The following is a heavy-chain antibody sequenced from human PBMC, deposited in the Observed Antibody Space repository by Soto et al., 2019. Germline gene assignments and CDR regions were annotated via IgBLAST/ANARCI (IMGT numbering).Heavy chain of an antibody. CDR2: ISYDGSNK. Sequence: GGSLRLSCAASGLPCRTYGMRWVRQAPGKGVEWVAVISYDGSNKYYADSVKGRFTISRDNSKNTLYLQMNSLRAEDTAVYYCAKAPSRAVAGTNYYYGMDVWGQGTTLTVSS. V-gene: IGHV3-30*02. CDR3: AKAPSRAVAGTNYYYGMDV. J-gene: IGHJ6*02. D-gene: IGHD6-19*01. CDR1: GLPCRTYG.